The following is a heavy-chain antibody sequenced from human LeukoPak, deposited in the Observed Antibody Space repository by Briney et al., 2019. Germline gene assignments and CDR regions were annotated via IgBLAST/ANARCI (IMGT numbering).Heavy chain of an antibody. D-gene: IGHD3-16*02. J-gene: IGHJ3*02. CDR2: ISSSSSYI. CDR1: GFTFSSYS. Sequence: GESLRLSCAASGFTFSSYSMNWVRQAPGKGLEWVSSISSSSSYIYYADSVKGRFTISRDNAKNSLYLQMNSLRAEDTAVYYCARLGELSPDAFDIWGQGTMVTVSS. CDR3: ARLGELSPDAFDI. V-gene: IGHV3-21*01.